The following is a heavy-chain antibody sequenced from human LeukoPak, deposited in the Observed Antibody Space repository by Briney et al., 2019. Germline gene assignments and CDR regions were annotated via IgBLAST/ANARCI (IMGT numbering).Heavy chain of an antibody. D-gene: IGHD3-3*01. Sequence: SETLSLTCTVSGGSISSGVYYWNWIRQHPGKGLEWIVYIYYSGNTYYNPSLKSRVTILVDTSRNQFSLKLTSVTAADTAVYYCARYWRSGSYYFDYWGQGTLVTVSS. V-gene: IGHV4-31*03. CDR2: IYYSGNT. CDR3: ARYWRSGSYYFDY. J-gene: IGHJ4*02. CDR1: GGSISSGVYY.